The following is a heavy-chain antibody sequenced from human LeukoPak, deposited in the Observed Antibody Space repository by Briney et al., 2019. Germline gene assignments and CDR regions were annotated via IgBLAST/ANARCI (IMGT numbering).Heavy chain of an antibody. CDR3: AGGLPLGGELSSFDY. CDR1: GYTFTSYG. V-gene: IGHV1-18*01. J-gene: IGHJ4*02. D-gene: IGHD3-16*02. CDR2: ISAYNGNT. Sequence: EASVKVSCKASGYTFTSYGISWVRQAPGQGLEWMGWISAYNGNTNYAQKLQGRVTMTTDTSTSTAYMELRSLRSDDTAVYYCAGGLPLGGELSSFDYWGQGTLVTVSS.